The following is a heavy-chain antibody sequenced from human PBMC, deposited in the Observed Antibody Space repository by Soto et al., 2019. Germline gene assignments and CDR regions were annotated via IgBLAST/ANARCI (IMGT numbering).Heavy chain of an antibody. CDR1: GFTFSSYE. Sequence: PGGSLRLSCAAFGFTFSSYEMNWIRQPPGKGLEWIGYIYYSGSTNYNPSLKSRVTISVDTSKNQFSLKLSSVTAADTAVYYCARSRDDFWSGYYMSGISWFDPWGQGTLVTVSS. J-gene: IGHJ5*02. CDR2: IYYSGST. D-gene: IGHD3-3*01. V-gene: IGHV4-59*01. CDR3: ARSRDDFWSGYYMSGISWFDP.